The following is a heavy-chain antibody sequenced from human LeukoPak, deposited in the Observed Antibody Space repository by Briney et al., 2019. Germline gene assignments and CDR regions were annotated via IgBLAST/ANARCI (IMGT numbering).Heavy chain of an antibody. J-gene: IGHJ3*01. CDR1: GGSISSSY. CDR2: IYISGTT. V-gene: IGHV4-4*07. CDR3: ARWVSHGFDV. Sequence: SESLSLTCTVSGGSISSSYWSWIRQPAGKGLEWIGRIYISGTTNYNPSLKSRVTMSVDTSKNQFSLKVTSVTAADTAVYYCARWVSHGFDVWGQGTMVTVSS.